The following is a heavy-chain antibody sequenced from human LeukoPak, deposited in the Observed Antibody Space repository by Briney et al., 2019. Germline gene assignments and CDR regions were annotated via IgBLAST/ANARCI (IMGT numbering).Heavy chain of an antibody. CDR1: GFTFSSYA. D-gene: IGHD3-3*01. CDR2: ISYDGSNK. J-gene: IGHJ4*02. Sequence: HPGGSLRLSCAASGFTFSSYAMHSVRQARGKGLGCVAVISYDGSNKYYADSVKGRFTISRDNAKNSLYLQMNSLRAEDTAVYYCARVGYDFWSGYSFDYWGQRKLGTVSS. CDR3: ARVGYDFWSGYSFDY. V-gene: IGHV3-30*04.